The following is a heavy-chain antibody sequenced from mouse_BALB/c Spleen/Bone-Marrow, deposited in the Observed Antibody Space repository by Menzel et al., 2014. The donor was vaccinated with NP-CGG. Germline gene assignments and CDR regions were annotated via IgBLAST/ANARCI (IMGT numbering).Heavy chain of an antibody. CDR3: TRNGPDSSGYPAWFAY. J-gene: IGHJ3*01. Sequence: QVHVKQSGAELVKPGASVKLSCKASGYTFTIYYMFWVKQRPGQGLEWIGGINPSNGGTNFNEKFKSKATLTVDKSSSTAYMQLSSLTSEDSAVYYCTRNGPDSSGYPAWFAYWGQGTLVTVSA. CDR2: INPSNGGT. V-gene: IGHV1S81*02. D-gene: IGHD3-2*01. CDR1: GYTFTIYY.